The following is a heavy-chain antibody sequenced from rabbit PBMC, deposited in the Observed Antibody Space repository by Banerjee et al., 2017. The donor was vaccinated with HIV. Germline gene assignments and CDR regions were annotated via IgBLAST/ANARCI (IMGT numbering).Heavy chain of an antibody. CDR3: ARTYYNGNRHFWL. V-gene: IGHV1S45*01. Sequence: QEQLEESGGDLVKPEGSLTLTCTASGFSFSSVYDMCWVRQAPGKGLEWIACIYTGSSDITGYASWAKGRFTISKTSSTTVTLQMTSLTAADTATYFCARTYYNGNRHFWLWGPGTLVTVS. J-gene: IGHJ4*01. CDR2: IYTGSSDIT. D-gene: IGHD1-1*01. CDR1: GFSFSSVYD.